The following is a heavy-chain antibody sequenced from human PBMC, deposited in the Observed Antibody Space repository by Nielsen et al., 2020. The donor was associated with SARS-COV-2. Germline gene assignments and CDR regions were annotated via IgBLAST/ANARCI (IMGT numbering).Heavy chain of an antibody. CDR2: ISGSGGST. V-gene: IGHV3-23*01. J-gene: IGHJ4*02. D-gene: IGHD3-22*01. CDR1: GFTFSSYA. Sequence: GESRKISCAASGFTFSSYAMSWVRQAPGKGLEWVSAISGSGGSTYYADSVKGRFTISRDNSKNTLYLQMNSLRAEDTAVYYCAKAGIITMIVVAFDYWGQGTLVTVSS. CDR3: AKAGIITMIVVAFDY.